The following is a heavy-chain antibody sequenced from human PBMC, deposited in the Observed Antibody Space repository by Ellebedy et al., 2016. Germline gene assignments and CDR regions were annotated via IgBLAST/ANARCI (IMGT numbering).Heavy chain of an antibody. V-gene: IGHV3-48*04. CDR1: GFTFTEYR. Sequence: GESLKISCAASGFTFTEYRMNWVRQAPGKGLQWVSYITVGSSTKLYADSVKGRFTISRDNAKNSLYLQMNSLRAEDTALYYCAKGTGRLRTETSDYWGQGTLVTVSS. CDR3: AKGTGRLRTETSDY. J-gene: IGHJ4*02. CDR2: ITVGSSTK. D-gene: IGHD3-10*01.